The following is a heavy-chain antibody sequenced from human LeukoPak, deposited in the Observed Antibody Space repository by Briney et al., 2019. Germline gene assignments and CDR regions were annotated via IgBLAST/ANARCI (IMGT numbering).Heavy chain of an antibody. CDR3: AVDPYYYDSGWFDF. Sequence: GASVKVSCKASGYTFTSYGISWLRQAPGQGLEWMGVINPTGSSTNYAEKFQGRVTMTRDTSTSTAYMELSSLRSEDTAAYSCAVDPYYYDSGWFDFWGQGTLVIVSS. J-gene: IGHJ5*01. V-gene: IGHV1-46*01. CDR2: INPTGSST. D-gene: IGHD3-22*01. CDR1: GYTFTSYG.